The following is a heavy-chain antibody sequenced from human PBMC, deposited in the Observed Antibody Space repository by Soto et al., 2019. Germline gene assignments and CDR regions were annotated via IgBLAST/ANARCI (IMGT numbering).Heavy chain of an antibody. D-gene: IGHD2-15*01. J-gene: IGHJ2*01. CDR2: ISGSGGST. Sequence: GKGLALVSAISGSGGSTYYADSVKGRFTLSRDNSKNMLYLQMNGLRAEDAAVYYCAKVFFFQAEDGIRDVLSVSAFLLNRSSDL. V-gene: IGHV3-23*01. CDR3: AKVFFFQAEDGIRDVLSVSAFLLNRSSDL.